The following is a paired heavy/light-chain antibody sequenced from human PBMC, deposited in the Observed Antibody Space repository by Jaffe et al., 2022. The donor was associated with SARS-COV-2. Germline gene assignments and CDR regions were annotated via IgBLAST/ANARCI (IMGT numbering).Heavy chain of an antibody. CDR2: MHPNGDGT. V-gene: IGHV1-2*02. D-gene: IGHD3-10*01. Sequence: QVQLVQSGAEVKMPGASVKVSCKASGYTFTGHYMHWVREAPGQGLEWMGWMHPNGDGTNYAQKFQGRVTMTRDTSISTAYIELTGLISDDTALYYCVGEPPGTGKFDYWGPGTLVTVSS. CDR1: GYTFTGHY. CDR3: VGEPPGTGKFDY. J-gene: IGHJ4*02.
Light chain of an antibody. V-gene: IGLV2-14*01. CDR2: EVS. Sequence: QSALTQPASVSGSPGQSITISCSGTSSDIGGSNLVSWYQQYPGKAPKVMISEVSNRPSGVSNRFSGSKSGNTASLTISGLQAEDEADYYCSSYRSDITYIFGTGTKVTVL. CDR3: SSYRSDITYI. CDR1: SSDIGGSNL. J-gene: IGLJ1*01.